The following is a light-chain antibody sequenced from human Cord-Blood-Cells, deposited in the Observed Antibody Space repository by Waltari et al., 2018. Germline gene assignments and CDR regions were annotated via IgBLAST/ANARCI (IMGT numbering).Light chain of an antibody. CDR1: QSVSSN. Sequence: EIVMTQSPATLSVSPGYRATLSCRASQSVSSNLACYQHKPGQSPRLLIYGASTRATGIPAMFSGSGSGTEFTLTISSLQSEDFSVYYCQQYNNWPFTFGPGTKVDIK. V-gene: IGKV3-15*01. J-gene: IGKJ3*01. CDR3: QQYNNWPFT. CDR2: GAS.